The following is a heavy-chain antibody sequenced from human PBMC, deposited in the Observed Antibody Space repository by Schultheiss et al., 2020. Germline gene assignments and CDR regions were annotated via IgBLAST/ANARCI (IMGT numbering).Heavy chain of an antibody. CDR3: AREGRFYGSGTFFDY. Sequence: SQPLSLTCTVSGGSISSGGYYWGWIRQPPGKGLEWIGYIYYSGSTYYNPSLKSRVTISVDTSKNQFSLKLGSVTAADTAVYYCAREGRFYGSGTFFDYWGQGTLVTVSS. CDR2: IYYSGST. V-gene: IGHV4-31*03. CDR1: GGSISSGGYY. J-gene: IGHJ4*02. D-gene: IGHD3-10*01.